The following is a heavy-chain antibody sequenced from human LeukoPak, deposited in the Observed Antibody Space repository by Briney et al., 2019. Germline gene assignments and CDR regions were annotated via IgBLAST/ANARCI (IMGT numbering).Heavy chain of an antibody. CDR3: ARGYTYYDFWSGPPPHRYDAFDI. V-gene: IGHV1-69*13. Sequence: SVKVSCKASGGTFSSYAISWVRQAPGQGLEWMGGIIPIFGTANYAQKFQGRVTITADESTSTAYMELSSLRSEDTAVYYCARGYTYYDFWSGPPPHRYDAFDIWGQGTMVTVSS. CDR1: GGTFSSYA. D-gene: IGHD3-3*01. CDR2: IIPIFGTA. J-gene: IGHJ3*02.